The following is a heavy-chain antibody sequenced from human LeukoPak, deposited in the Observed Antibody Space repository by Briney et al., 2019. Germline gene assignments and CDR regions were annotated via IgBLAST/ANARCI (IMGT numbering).Heavy chain of an antibody. CDR1: GFTFTSYA. V-gene: IGHV3-23*01. CDR2: ISGSGSST. CDR3: AKCVTGWPNWFDP. Sequence: EGSLRLSCAASGFTFTSYAMNWVRQAPGKGLEWVSTISGSGSSTYYVDSVKGRFTISRDNSKNTLYLQMNSLRAEDTAEYYCAKCVTGWPNWFDPWGQGTLVTVSS. J-gene: IGHJ5*02. D-gene: IGHD6-19*01.